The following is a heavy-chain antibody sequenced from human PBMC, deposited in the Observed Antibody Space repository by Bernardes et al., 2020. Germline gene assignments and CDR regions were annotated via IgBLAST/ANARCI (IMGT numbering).Heavy chain of an antibody. J-gene: IGHJ4*02. V-gene: IGHV3-23*01. Sequence: GGSLRLSCAGSGFTFKSYAMSWVRQAPGKGLEWVSGLSGSTISSHYTDSVKGRFTISRDNSKNTLYLEMNTLGAEDTAVYYCARDKSPYSYGQFDYWGQGTLVTVSS. CDR3: ARDKSPYSYGQFDY. CDR2: LSGSTISS. CDR1: GFTFKSYA. D-gene: IGHD5-18*01.